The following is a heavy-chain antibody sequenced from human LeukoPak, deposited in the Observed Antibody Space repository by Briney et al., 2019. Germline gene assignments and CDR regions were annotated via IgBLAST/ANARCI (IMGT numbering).Heavy chain of an antibody. CDR3: ARIQRIALFGVVLADAFDV. J-gene: IGHJ3*01. Sequence: ASVKVSCKASGYTFTSYGITWVRQAPGQGLELIGWISAYNGNTNFAQKIQGRVTMTTDTPTTTVYMELRSLRSDDTAVYYCARIQRIALFGVVLADAFDVWGQGTTVTVSS. CDR2: ISAYNGNT. V-gene: IGHV1-18*01. CDR1: GYTFTSYG. D-gene: IGHD3-3*01.